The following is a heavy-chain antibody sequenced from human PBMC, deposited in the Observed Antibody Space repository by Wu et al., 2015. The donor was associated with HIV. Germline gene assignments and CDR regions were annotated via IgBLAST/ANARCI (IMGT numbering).Heavy chain of an antibody. Sequence: QVQLVQSGAEVKKPGSSVKVSCKASGGTFSSYAISWVRQAPGQGLEWMGRIIPIFGTANYAQKFQGRVTITADESTSTAYMELSSLRSEDTAVYYCARDRNSGYEVGFYYYYYYGMDVWGQGTTVTVSS. CDR3: ARDRNSGYEVGFYYYYYYGMDV. J-gene: IGHJ6*02. D-gene: IGHD5-12*01. CDR1: GGTFSSYA. CDR2: IIPIFGTA. V-gene: IGHV1-69*13.